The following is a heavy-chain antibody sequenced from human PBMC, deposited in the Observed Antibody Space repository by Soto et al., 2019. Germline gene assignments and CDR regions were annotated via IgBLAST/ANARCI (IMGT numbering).Heavy chain of an antibody. D-gene: IGHD1-26*01. J-gene: IGHJ3*01. Sequence: EVQLVESGGGLVQPGGSLRLSCAASGFTFSSYSMNWVRQAPGKGLEWVSYISSSSTIYYADSVKGRFTISRDNAKNSLYLQMNSLRDEDTAVYYCARGVGATGACWGQGTMVTVSS. V-gene: IGHV3-48*02. CDR1: GFTFSSYS. CDR3: ARGVGATGAC. CDR2: ISSSSTI.